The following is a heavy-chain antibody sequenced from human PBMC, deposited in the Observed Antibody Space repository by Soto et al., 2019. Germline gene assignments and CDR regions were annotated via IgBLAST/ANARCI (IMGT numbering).Heavy chain of an antibody. J-gene: IGHJ6*03. CDR1: GGSFSRYY. V-gene: IGHV4-34*01. CDR2: INHSGST. Sequence: SETLSLTCAVYGGSFSRYYWNCIRQPPGKGLEWIGEINHSGSTNYNPSLKSRVTISVDTSKNQFSLKLSSVTAADTAVYYRRVYYYYYYMDVWGKGTTVTVSS. CDR3: RVYYYYYYMDV.